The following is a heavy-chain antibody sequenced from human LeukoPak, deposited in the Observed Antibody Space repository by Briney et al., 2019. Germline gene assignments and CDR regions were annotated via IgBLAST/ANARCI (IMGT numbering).Heavy chain of an antibody. V-gene: IGHV3-7*01. D-gene: IGHD3-16*01. CDR3: VRDYVWWTSDPDY. CDR2: IKEDGSEK. CDR1: GFTFSNYW. Sequence: PGGSLRLSCVASGFTFSNYWMSWFRQTPRKELEWLGNIKEDGSEKYYLDSLKGRFTISRDNTHSSVFLQMNNLRAEDTAMYYCVRDYVWWTSDPDYWGQGTLVTASS. J-gene: IGHJ4*02.